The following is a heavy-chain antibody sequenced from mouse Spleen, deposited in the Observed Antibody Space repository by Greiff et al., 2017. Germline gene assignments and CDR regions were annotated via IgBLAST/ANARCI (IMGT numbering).Heavy chain of an antibody. D-gene: IGHD2-3*01. Sequence: EVKLVESGEGLVKPGGSLKLSCAASGFTFSSYAMSWVRQTPEKRLEWVAYISSGGDYIYYADTVKGRFTISRDNARNTLYLQMSSLKSEDTAMYYCTRVGGYYGQDFNFDYWGQGTTLTVSS. V-gene: IGHV5-9-1*02. CDR3: TRVGGYYGQDFNFDY. CDR2: ISSGGDYI. J-gene: IGHJ2*01. CDR1: GFTFSSYA.